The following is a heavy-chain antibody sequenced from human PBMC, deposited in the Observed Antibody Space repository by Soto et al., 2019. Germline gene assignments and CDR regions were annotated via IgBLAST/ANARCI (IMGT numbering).Heavy chain of an antibody. CDR1: GFTFSSYS. Sequence: GGSLRLSCAASGFTFSSYSMNWVRQAPGKGLEWVSSISSSSSYIYYADSVKGRFTISRDNAKNSLYLQMNSLRAEDTAVYYCARDRNYYDSSGYYGYWGQGTLVTVSS. J-gene: IGHJ4*02. CDR3: ARDRNYYDSSGYYGY. D-gene: IGHD3-22*01. V-gene: IGHV3-21*01. CDR2: ISSSSSYI.